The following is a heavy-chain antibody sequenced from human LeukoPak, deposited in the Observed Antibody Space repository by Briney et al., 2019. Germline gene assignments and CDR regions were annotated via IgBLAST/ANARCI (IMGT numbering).Heavy chain of an antibody. Sequence: GESLKISCKGSGYSFTSYWIGWVRQMPGKGLEWMGIIYPGDSDTRYSPSFQGQVTISADKSISTAYLQWSSLKASDTAMYYCARISREDTAMVPESGAFDIWGQGTMVTVSS. CDR3: ARISREDTAMVPESGAFDI. CDR2: IYPGDSDT. CDR1: GYSFTSYW. V-gene: IGHV5-51*01. J-gene: IGHJ3*02. D-gene: IGHD5-18*01.